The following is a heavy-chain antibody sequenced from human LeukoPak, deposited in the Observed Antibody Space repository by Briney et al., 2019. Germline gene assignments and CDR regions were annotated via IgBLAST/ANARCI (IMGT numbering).Heavy chain of an antibody. CDR3: ARDHYYDSSGYQN. D-gene: IGHD3-22*01. J-gene: IGHJ4*02. CDR2: LSGSGDTT. Sequence: GGSLRLSCAASGFTFSSYAMSWVRQAPGKGLEWVSSLSGSGDTTYYADSVKGRFTISRDNAKNTLYLQMNSLRAEDTAVYYCARDHYYDSSGYQNWGQGTLVTVSS. V-gene: IGHV3-23*01. CDR1: GFTFSSYA.